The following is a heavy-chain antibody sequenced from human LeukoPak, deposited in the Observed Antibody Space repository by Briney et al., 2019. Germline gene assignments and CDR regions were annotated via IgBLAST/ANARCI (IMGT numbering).Heavy chain of an antibody. CDR1: GYTFTSYA. Sequence: ASVKVSCKASGYTFTSYAMHWVRQAPGQRLEWMGWINAGNGNTKYSQKFQGRVTITRDTSASTAYMELSSLRSEDTAVYYCAGDRGMVRGVIGGDWGQGTLVTVSS. CDR3: AGDRGMVRGVIGGD. J-gene: IGHJ4*02. D-gene: IGHD3-10*01. CDR2: INAGNGNT. V-gene: IGHV1-3*01.